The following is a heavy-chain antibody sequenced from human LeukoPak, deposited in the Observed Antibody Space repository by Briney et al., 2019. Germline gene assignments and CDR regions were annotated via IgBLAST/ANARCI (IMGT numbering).Heavy chain of an antibody. D-gene: IGHD2-2*01. J-gene: IGHJ3*01. CDR1: GFTFSSYG. Sequence: LPGGSLRLSCAASGFTFSSYGMHWVRQAPGKGLEWVAVISYDGSKKYYADSVKGRFTVSRDNSKNTLYLQMNSLRAEDTAVYYCAKDRSCSGSSCNVGSWGQGTMVTVSS. CDR2: ISYDGSKK. CDR3: AKDRSCSGSSCNVGS. V-gene: IGHV3-30*18.